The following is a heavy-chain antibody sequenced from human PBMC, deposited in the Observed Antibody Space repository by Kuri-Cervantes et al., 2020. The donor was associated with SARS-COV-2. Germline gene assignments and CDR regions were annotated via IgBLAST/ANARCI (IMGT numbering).Heavy chain of an antibody. CDR1: GFTFTSYA. CDR3: AKTFYGLSGMDV. J-gene: IGHJ6*02. CDR2: ISGSGDST. V-gene: IGHV3-23*01. D-gene: IGHD4-17*01. Sequence: GESLKISCAASGFTFTSYAISWVRLAPGKGLEWVSAISGSGDSTYYADSVKGRFTISRDNSRNTLYLQMKSLRAEDTALYYCAKTFYGLSGMDVWGQGTTVTVSS.